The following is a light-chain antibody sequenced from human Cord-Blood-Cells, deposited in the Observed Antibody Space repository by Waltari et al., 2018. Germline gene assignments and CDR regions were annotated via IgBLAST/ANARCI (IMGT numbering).Light chain of an antibody. CDR2: DVS. Sequence: SALTQPASVSGSPGQSIPISCTGTSSYVGGYNYVSWYQQHPGKAPKLMIYDVSNRPSGVSNRFSGSKSGNTASLTISGLQAEDEADYYCSSYTSSSTLVFGGGTKLTVL. CDR3: SSYTSSSTLV. V-gene: IGLV2-14*03. J-gene: IGLJ3*02. CDR1: SSYVGGYNY.